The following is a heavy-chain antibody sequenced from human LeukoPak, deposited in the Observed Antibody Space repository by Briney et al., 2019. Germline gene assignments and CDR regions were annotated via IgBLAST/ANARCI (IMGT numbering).Heavy chain of an antibody. CDR1: GFIFSSYA. J-gene: IGHJ4*02. V-gene: IGHV3-23*01. CDR2: ISGSGGST. D-gene: IGHD3-22*01. CDR3: AKDRTITMIVVAYY. Sequence: GGSLTLSCAAAGFIFSSYAMSWVRQAPGKGLEWVGAISGSGGSTYYADSVKGRFTISRDNSKSTLYLQMNSLRAEDTAVYYCAKDRTITMIVVAYYWGQGTLVTVSS.